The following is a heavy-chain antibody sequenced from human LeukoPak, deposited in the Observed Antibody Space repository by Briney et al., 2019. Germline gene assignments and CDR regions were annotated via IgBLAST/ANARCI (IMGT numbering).Heavy chain of an antibody. J-gene: IGHJ6*03. CDR2: LDESGRP. V-gene: IGHV4-39*07. D-gene: IGHD2-15*01. CDR3: ARDLGGYPFFMDV. CDR1: GGSIRSGDHH. Sequence: SETLSPTCSVSGGSIRSGDHHWAWVRQPPGKGLEFIGSLDESGRPYYNRPLKSRVSISGDTSGKQFSLNLTSVTAADTAVYFCARDLGGYPFFMDVWGRGTTVIVSS.